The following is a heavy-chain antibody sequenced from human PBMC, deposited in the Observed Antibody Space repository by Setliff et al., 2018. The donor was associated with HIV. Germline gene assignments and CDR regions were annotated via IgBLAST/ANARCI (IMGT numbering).Heavy chain of an antibody. J-gene: IGHJ3*01. D-gene: IGHD2-8*02. CDR3: ARDTGVNVAPDGRGYHTFDF. CDR2: ISHRGGT. V-gene: IGHV4-38-2*02. CDR1: GSSISSNSY. Sequence: SETLSLTCSVSGSSISSNSYWWARIRQPPGKGLEYIGTISHRGGTFNNPSLKSRVVTSVDTSKNQFSLKLTSVTAADTATYYCARDTGVNVAPDGRGYHTFDFWGRGTMVTVSS.